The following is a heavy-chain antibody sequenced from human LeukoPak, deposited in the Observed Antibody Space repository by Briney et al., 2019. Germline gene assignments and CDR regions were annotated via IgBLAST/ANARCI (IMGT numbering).Heavy chain of an antibody. Sequence: SETLSLTCTVSGYSISSGYYWGWIRQPPGKGLEWIGSIYHSGSTYYNPSLKSRVTISVDTSKNQFSLKLSSVTAADTAVYYCARDASSGWYVFDHWGQGTLVTVSS. CDR3: ARDASSGWYVFDH. CDR2: IYHSGST. J-gene: IGHJ4*02. D-gene: IGHD6-19*01. CDR1: GYSISSGYY. V-gene: IGHV4-38-2*02.